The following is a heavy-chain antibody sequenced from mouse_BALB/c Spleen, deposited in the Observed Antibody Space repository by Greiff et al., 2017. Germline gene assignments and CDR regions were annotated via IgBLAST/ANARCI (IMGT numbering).Heavy chain of an antibody. Sequence: VQLQQPGAELVKPGASVKLSCKASGYTFTSYWMHWVKQRPGQGLEWIGEINPSNGRTNYNEKFKSKATLTVDKSSSTAYMQLSSLTSEDSAVYYCAREMTTVVARLDYWGQGTTLTVSA. J-gene: IGHJ2*01. V-gene: IGHV1S81*02. CDR2: INPSNGRT. D-gene: IGHD1-1*01. CDR3: AREMTTVVARLDY. CDR1: GYTFTSYW.